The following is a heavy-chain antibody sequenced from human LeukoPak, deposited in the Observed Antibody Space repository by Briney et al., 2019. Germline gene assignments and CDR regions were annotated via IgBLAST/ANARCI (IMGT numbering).Heavy chain of an antibody. D-gene: IGHD6-25*01. V-gene: IGHV3-66*01. CDR2: IYSGGST. CDR3: ARDRAAGYADAFDI. J-gene: IGHJ3*02. Sequence: GGSLRLSCAVSGIPFSSYWMDWVRQAPGKGLEWVSVIYSGGSTYYADSVKGRFTISRDNSKNTLYLQMNSLRAEDTAVYYCARDRAAGYADAFDIWGQGTMVTVSS. CDR1: GIPFSSYW.